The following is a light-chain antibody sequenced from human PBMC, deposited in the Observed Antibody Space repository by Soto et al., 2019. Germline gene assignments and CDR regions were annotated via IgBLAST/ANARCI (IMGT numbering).Light chain of an antibody. CDR2: DAS. J-gene: IGKJ1*01. V-gene: IGKV3-11*01. CDR3: QHRSDSWT. Sequence: EIVLTPSPATLSLSPGERATLSCRASQSVTSSLAWYQQKPGQAPRLLIYDASNRATGIPARFSGSGSGTDFTLTITSLEPEDFAVYYCQHRSDSWTFGQGTKVDIK. CDR1: QSVTSS.